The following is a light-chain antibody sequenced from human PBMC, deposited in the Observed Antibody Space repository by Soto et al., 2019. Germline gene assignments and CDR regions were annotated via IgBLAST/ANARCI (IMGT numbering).Light chain of an antibody. CDR1: SSDVGAYNY. CDR2: EVS. J-gene: IGLJ3*02. Sequence: QSALTQPASVSGSPGQSITISCTGTSSDVGAYNYVSWYQQHAGKAPKLMIYEVSNRPSGVSYRFSGSKSGNTASLTISGLQAEDEADYYCSSYTTSTPWVFGGGTKLTVL. V-gene: IGLV2-14*01. CDR3: SSYTTSTPWV.